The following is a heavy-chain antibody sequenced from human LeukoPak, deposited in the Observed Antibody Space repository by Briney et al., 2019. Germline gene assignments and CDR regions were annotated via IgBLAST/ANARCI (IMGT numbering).Heavy chain of an antibody. D-gene: IGHD4-23*01. CDR1: VFTFSSYC. J-gene: IGHJ6*03. CDR2: INHHGNEK. CDR3: ARVGGPSHYGGETYYMDV. V-gene: IGHV3-7*03. Sequence: GGSLSLSCAVTVFTFSSYCVTWVRQATGKGLEWVASINHHGNEKYYGDSVKGRFTISRDNAKNSLYLRMNSPRGEDTALYHCARVGGPSHYGGETYYMDVWGKGTTVTISS.